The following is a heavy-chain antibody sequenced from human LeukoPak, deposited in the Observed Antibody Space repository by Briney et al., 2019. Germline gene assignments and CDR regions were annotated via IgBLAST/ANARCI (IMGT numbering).Heavy chain of an antibody. V-gene: IGHV4-61*02. CDR3: ARGSIGGYYDSSGYYGY. J-gene: IGHJ4*02. CDR1: GGSISSSSYY. Sequence: PSETLSLTCTVSGGSISSSSYYWSWIRQPAGKGLEWIGRIYTSGSTNYNPSLKSRVTISVDTSKNQFSLKLSSVTAADTAVYYCARGSIGGYYDSSGYYGYWGQGTLVTVSS. CDR2: IYTSGST. D-gene: IGHD3-22*01.